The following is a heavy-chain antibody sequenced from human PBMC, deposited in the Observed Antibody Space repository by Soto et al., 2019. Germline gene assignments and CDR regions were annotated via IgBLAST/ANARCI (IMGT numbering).Heavy chain of an antibody. V-gene: IGHV4-59*08. D-gene: IGHD3-10*01. CDR2: INYDGDS. CDR3: ARHGFGPLHGLVDV. Sequence: QVQLQESGPGLVKPSETLSLTCTVSGGSITNYYCSWFRQPPGKGLEWIGYINYDGDSAYNLSLTRRVTLSMDASKTQFSLMLESVTATDTAVYYCARHGFGPLHGLVDVWGPGTTVIVSS. J-gene: IGHJ6*02. CDR1: GGSITNYY.